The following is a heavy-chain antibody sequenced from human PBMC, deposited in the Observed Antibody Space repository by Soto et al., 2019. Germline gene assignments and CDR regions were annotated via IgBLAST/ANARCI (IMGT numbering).Heavy chain of an antibody. CDR3: ATISWSGGRFGGY. J-gene: IGHJ4*02. CDR1: GFTFGNYD. Sequence: EVQLSESGGGLIQPGGSLRLSCAASGFTFGNYDMSWVRQAPGEGLEWVSGIRGSGDTYYADSFQGRFIISRDNSENTVYLQMNSLRAEDTAVYYCATISWSGGRFGGYWGQGTLVTVSS. CDR2: IRGSGDT. D-gene: IGHD6-19*01. V-gene: IGHV3-23*01.